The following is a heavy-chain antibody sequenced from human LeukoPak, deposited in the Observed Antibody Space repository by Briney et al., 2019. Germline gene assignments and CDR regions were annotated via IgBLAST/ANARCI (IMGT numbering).Heavy chain of an antibody. CDR2: ISGSGGST. CDR1: GFTFSSYA. D-gene: IGHD3-10*01. CDR3: ARTMVQGVIITSYFDY. J-gene: IGHJ4*02. V-gene: IGHV3-23*01. Sequence: GGSLRLSCAASGFTFSSYAMSWVRQAPGKGLEWVSAISGSGGSTYYADSVKGRFTISRDNSKNTLYLQMNSLRAEDTAVYYCARTMVQGVIITSYFDYCGQGTLVTVSS.